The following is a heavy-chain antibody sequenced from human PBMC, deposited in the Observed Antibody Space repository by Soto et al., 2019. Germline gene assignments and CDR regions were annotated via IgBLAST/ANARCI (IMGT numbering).Heavy chain of an antibody. CDR1: GVSISSGNW. CDR3: ARLVYDTRLNYMYFDF. D-gene: IGHD3-10*01. Sequence: SDTLSLTCAVSGVSISSGNWWTWVRQSPQRGLEYIGEIFHDGTANYYPSFERRVAISVDTSKNQFSLKLTSVTAADTAIYFCARLVYDTRLNYMYFDFWGQGTLVTVSS. V-gene: IGHV4-4*02. CDR2: IFHDGTA. J-gene: IGHJ4*02.